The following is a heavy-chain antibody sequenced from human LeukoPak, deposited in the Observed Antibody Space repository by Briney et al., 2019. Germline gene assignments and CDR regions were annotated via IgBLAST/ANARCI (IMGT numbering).Heavy chain of an antibody. Sequence: GGSLRLSCAASGFTFSSYGMHWVRRAPGKGLEWVAFIRYDGSNKYYADSVKGRFTISRDNSKNTLYLQMNSLRAEDTAVYYCAKDQGAMVLPYYYYGMDVWGQGATVTVSS. J-gene: IGHJ6*02. D-gene: IGHD5-18*01. CDR3: AKDQGAMVLPYYYYGMDV. CDR1: GFTFSSYG. V-gene: IGHV3-30*02. CDR2: IRYDGSNK.